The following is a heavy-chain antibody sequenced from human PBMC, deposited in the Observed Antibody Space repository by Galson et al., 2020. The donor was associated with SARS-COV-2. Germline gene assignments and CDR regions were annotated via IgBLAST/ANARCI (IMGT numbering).Heavy chain of an antibody. CDR3: ARLHYGEYAPVAFDI. Sequence: SETLSLTCAVSGTSISSGSYSWNWIRQPPGKGLEWIGYISHSGGTYYNPSLKSRVTISGDRSKNQFSLRLSSVTAADTAGYYCARLHYGEYAPVAFDIWGPGTRVTV. D-gene: IGHD4-17*01. V-gene: IGHV4-30-2*01. CDR1: GTSISSGSYS. CDR2: ISHSGGT. J-gene: IGHJ3*02.